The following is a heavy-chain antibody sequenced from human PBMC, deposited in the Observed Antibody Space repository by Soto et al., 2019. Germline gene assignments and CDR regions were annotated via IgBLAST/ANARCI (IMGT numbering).Heavy chain of an antibody. J-gene: IGHJ6*02. D-gene: IGHD3-16*01. Sequence: SVPVSCKASGRTFSSYAISWVRQAPGQGLEWMGGIIPIFGTANYAQKFQGRVTITADESTSTAYMELSSLRSEDTAVYYCAREVVPQGYEGGSVIYSDYGIEAWGQGKTVT. CDR2: IIPIFGTA. V-gene: IGHV1-69*01. CDR3: AREVVPQGYEGGSVIYSDYGIEA. CDR1: GRTFSSYA.